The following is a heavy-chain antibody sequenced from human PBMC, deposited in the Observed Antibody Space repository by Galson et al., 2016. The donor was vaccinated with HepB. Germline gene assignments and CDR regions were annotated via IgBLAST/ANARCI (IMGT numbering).Heavy chain of an antibody. V-gene: IGHV3-30*18. J-gene: IGHJ3*02. CDR2: ISGDGTNK. CDR3: VKKGYSSGKFDAFDI. Sequence: SLRLSCAASGFSFGSYAMHWVRQTPAKGLEWVAVISGDGTNKYYADSVKGRFTISRDNSKSTLYLQMSSLRADDAAVYSCVKKGYSSGKFDAFDIWGQGTVVTVSS. CDR1: GFSFGSYA. D-gene: IGHD6-19*01.